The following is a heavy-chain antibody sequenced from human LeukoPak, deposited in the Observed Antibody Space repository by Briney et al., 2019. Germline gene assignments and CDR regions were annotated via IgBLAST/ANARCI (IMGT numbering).Heavy chain of an antibody. V-gene: IGHV1-69*05. J-gene: IGHJ5*02. D-gene: IGHD3-3*01. CDR2: VIPIFGTA. CDR1: GGTFSSYA. CDR3: ATGGLYYDFWSGQGWFDP. Sequence: ASVKVSCKASGGTFSSYAISWVRQAPGQGLEWMGGVIPIFGTANYAQKFQGRVTITTDESTSTAYMELSSLRSEDTAVYYCATGGLYYDFWSGQGWFDPWSQGTLVTVSS.